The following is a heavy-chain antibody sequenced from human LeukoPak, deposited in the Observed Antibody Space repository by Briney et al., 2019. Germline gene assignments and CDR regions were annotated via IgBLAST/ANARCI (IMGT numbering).Heavy chain of an antibody. CDR2: INHSGST. J-gene: IGHJ5*02. CDR1: GGSLSGYY. V-gene: IGHV4-34*01. Sequence: SETLSLTCAVYGGSLSGYYWSWIRQPPGKGLEWIGEINHSGSTNYNPSLKSRVTISVDTSKNQFSLKLSSVTAADTAVYYCARGSGRLGPSWGQGTLVTVSS. CDR3: ARGSGRLGPS. D-gene: IGHD3-16*01.